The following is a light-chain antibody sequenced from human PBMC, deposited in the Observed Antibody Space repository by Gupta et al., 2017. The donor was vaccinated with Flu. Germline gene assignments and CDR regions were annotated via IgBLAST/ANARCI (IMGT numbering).Light chain of an antibody. CDR2: SNQ. CDR3: AAYDDSLKGYV. Sequence: QSVLTQPPSASGPPGPRVTMSCSGSSPNIGSNAVSWYHQLPGTAPKLLIFSNQQRPSGVPDRFSGSKSGTSASLAISGLQSEDEADYYCAAYDDSLKGYVFGTETKVTVL. V-gene: IGLV1-44*01. J-gene: IGLJ1*01. CDR1: SPNIGSNA.